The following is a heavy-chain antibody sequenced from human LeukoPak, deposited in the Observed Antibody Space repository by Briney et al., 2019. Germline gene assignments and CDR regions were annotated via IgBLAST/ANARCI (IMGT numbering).Heavy chain of an antibody. CDR2: IWYDGSNK. Sequence: GRSLRLSCAASGFTFSSYGMHWARQAPGKGLEWVAVIWYDGSNKYYADSVKGRFTISRDNSKNTLYLQMNSLRAEDTGVYYCAKDQQLWSPSWGQGTLVTVSS. CDR1: GFTFSSYG. J-gene: IGHJ4*02. V-gene: IGHV3-33*06. CDR3: AKDQQLWSPS. D-gene: IGHD5-18*01.